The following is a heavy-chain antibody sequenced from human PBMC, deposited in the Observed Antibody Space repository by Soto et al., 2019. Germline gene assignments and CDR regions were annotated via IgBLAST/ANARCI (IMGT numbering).Heavy chain of an antibody. J-gene: IGHJ4*02. V-gene: IGHV1-69*13. CDR2: IIPIFDTP. Sequence: SVKVSCTASGGTFSSDSFSRVRQAPGQGLEWMGGIIPIFDTPNYAQKFQGRVTITADESTSTAYMELSSLRSEDTAVYYCARQTTQYCFDYWGQGTLVTVSS. D-gene: IGHD1-1*01. CDR3: ARQTTQYCFDY. CDR1: GGTFSSDS.